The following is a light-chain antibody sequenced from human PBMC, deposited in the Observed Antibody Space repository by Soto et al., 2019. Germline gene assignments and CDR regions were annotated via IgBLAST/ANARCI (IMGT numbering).Light chain of an antibody. CDR2: DYN. CDR3: ATWDSSLRAYV. J-gene: IGLJ1*01. V-gene: IGLV1-51*01. Sequence: QSVLMQPPSVSAAPGQKVTISCSGSTSNIGNNYVSWYQHLPGAAPKLLIYDYNRRPSGIPDRFSGSRSGTSATLGITGLQTGDEADYYCATWDSSLRAYVFGTGTKVTVL. CDR1: TSNIGNNY.